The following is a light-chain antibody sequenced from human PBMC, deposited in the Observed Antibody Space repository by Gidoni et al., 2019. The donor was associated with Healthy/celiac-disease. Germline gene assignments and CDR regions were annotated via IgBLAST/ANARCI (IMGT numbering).Light chain of an antibody. CDR3: SSYTSSSTVV. CDR2: DVS. CDR1: SSAVGGYNY. J-gene: IGLJ2*01. Sequence: SAMTQPASGSGCPGRSITISCTGTSSAVGGYNYVSWYQQLQGKAPKLMIYDVSNRPSGVSNRFSGSKSGNTASLTISGLQAEDEADYYCSSYTSSSTVVFGGGTKLTVL. V-gene: IGLV2-14*01.